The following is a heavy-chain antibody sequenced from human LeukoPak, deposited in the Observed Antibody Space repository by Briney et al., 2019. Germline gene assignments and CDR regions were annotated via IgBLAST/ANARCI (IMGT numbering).Heavy chain of an antibody. CDR2: INHSGST. CDR3: ASVSLHRARDY. J-gene: IGHJ4*02. Sequence: PSETLSLTCAVYGGSFSGYYWSWIRQPPGKGLEWIGEINHSGSTNYNPSLKSRVTISVDTSKNQFSLKLSSVTAADTAVYYCASVSLHRARDYWGQGTLVTVSS. D-gene: IGHD3-22*01. CDR1: GGSFSGYY. V-gene: IGHV4-34*01.